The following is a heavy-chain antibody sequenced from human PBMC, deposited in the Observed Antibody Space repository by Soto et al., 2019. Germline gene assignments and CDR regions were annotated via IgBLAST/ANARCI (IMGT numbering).Heavy chain of an antibody. Sequence: KTSETLSLTCTVSGGSISSSSYYWGWIRQPPGKGLEWIGSIYYSGSTYYNPSLKSRVTISVDTSKNQFSLKLSSVTAADTAVYYCARRGYYYDSSGYYYSFGPDAFDIWGQGTMVTVSS. CDR1: GGSISSSSYY. V-gene: IGHV4-39*01. J-gene: IGHJ3*02. CDR2: IYYSGST. D-gene: IGHD3-22*01. CDR3: ARRGYYYDSSGYYYSFGPDAFDI.